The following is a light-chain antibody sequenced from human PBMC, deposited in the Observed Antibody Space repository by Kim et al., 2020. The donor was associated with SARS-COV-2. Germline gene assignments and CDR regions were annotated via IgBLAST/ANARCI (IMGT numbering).Light chain of an antibody. CDR1: QSVSSN. CDR3: QQYNNWPLA. CDR2: GAS. Sequence: VSPGERATLSCRASQSVSSNLAWYQQTPGQAPRLLIYGASTRATGIPARFSGSGSGSEFTLSNISLQAEDFAGYFCQQYNNWPLAFGGGTKVEIK. V-gene: IGKV3-15*01. J-gene: IGKJ4*01.